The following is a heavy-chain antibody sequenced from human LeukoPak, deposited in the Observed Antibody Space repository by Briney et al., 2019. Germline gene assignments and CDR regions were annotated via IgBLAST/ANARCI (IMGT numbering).Heavy chain of an antibody. CDR3: ASGWTQFDY. J-gene: IGHJ4*02. D-gene: IGHD3/OR15-3a*01. V-gene: IGHV4-34*01. Sequence: SETLSLTCAVYGGSFSGYYWSWIRQPPGKGLEWIGEINHSGSTNYNPSLKSRVTISVDTSKNQFSLKLSSVTAADTAVHYCASGWTQFDYWGQGTLVTVSS. CDR2: INHSGST. CDR1: GGSFSGYY.